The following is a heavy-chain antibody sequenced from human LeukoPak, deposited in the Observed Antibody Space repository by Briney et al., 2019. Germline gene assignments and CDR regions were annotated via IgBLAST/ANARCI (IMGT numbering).Heavy chain of an antibody. CDR3: ARTYGSGIGNAFDI. Sequence: PGESLKISCKGSGYRFISSWISWARQMPGKGLEWMGRIDPSDSYTNYSPSFQGHVTISADKSISTSYLQWSSLKASDTAMYYCARTYGSGIGNAFDIWGQGTMVTVSS. V-gene: IGHV5-10-1*01. CDR1: GYRFISSW. J-gene: IGHJ3*02. D-gene: IGHD3-10*01. CDR2: IDPSDSYT.